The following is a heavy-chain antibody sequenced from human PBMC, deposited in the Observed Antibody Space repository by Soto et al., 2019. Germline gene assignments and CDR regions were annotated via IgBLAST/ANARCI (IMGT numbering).Heavy chain of an antibody. D-gene: IGHD2-2*01. J-gene: IGHJ6*02. CDR1: GFSLSTSGVG. V-gene: IGHV2-5*01. Sequence: GSGPTLVNPTQTLTLTCTFSGFSLSTSGVGVGWIRQPPGKALEWLALIYWNDDKRYSPSLKSRLTITKDTSKNQGVLTMTNMDPVDTATYYCAHSRSGVVVPAALHYYYYGMDVWGQGTTVTVSS. CDR3: AHSRSGVVVPAALHYYYYGMDV. CDR2: IYWNDDK.